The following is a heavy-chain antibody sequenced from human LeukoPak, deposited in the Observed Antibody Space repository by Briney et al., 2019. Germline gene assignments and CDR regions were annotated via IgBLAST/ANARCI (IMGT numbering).Heavy chain of an antibody. J-gene: IGHJ4*02. D-gene: IGHD6-19*01. V-gene: IGHV3-21*01. CDR3: ARDHSQLYSSGWQPFDY. CDR2: ISSSSSYI. CDR1: GFTFSSYS. Sequence: GGSLRLSXAASGFTFSSYSMNWVRQAPGKGLEWVSSISSSSSYIYYADSVKGRFTISRDNAKNSLYLQMNSLRAEDTAVYYCARDHSQLYSSGWQPFDYWGQGTLVTVSS.